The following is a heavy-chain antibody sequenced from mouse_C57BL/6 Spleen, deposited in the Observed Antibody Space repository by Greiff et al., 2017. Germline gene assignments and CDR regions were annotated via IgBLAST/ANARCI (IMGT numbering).Heavy chain of an antibody. CDR1: GFTFSSYT. CDR3: ARDNFYWYFDV. Sequence: EVHLVESGGGLVKPGGSLKLSCAASGFTFSSYTMSWVRQTPEKRLEWVATISGGGGNTYYPDSVKGRFTISRDNAKNTLYLQMSSLRSEDTALYYCARDNFYWYFDVWGTGTTVTVSS. V-gene: IGHV5-9*01. CDR2: ISGGGGNT. J-gene: IGHJ1*03. D-gene: IGHD1-3*01.